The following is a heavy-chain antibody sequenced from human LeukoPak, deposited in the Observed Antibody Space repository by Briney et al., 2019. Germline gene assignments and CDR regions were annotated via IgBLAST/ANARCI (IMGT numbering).Heavy chain of an antibody. CDR1: GFTFSNYG. CDR2: IWCDGSKK. V-gene: IGHV3-33*01. J-gene: IGHJ4*02. CDR3: AREYCTSTSCFDY. D-gene: IGHD2-2*01. Sequence: PGRPLTLSCAASGFTFSNYGFHWVRQAPPKGLEWVEVIWCDGSKKYYADSVKGRFTISRDNSKNTLYLHMSSLRAEDPAVYFCAREYCTSTSCFDYWGQGTLVTVSS.